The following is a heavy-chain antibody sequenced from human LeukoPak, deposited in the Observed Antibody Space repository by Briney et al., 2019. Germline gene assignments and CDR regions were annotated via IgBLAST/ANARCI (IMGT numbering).Heavy chain of an antibody. V-gene: IGHV4-59*08. D-gene: IGHD3-22*01. CDR3: ARQDYYDSSGFDY. CDR1: GGSISSYY. Sequence: PSETLSLTCTVSGGSISSYYWSWIRQPPGKGLEWIGYIYYSGSTNYNPSLKSRVTISVDTSKNQFSLKLSSVTAADTAVYYCARQDYYDSSGFDYWGQRTLVTVSS. J-gene: IGHJ4*02. CDR2: IYYSGST.